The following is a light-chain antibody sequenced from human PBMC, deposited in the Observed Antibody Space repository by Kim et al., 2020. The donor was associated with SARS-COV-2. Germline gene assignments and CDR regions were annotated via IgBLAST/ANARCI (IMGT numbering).Light chain of an antibody. Sequence: GHSVNISCTGTSSDVGRYNYISWYQHHPGKAPKLMIYDATKRPTGVPDRFSGSKSGNTASLTVSGLQAEDEADYYCSSYAGSNDLVFGGGTQLTVL. J-gene: IGLJ2*01. V-gene: IGLV2-8*01. CDR2: DAT. CDR3: SSYAGSNDLV. CDR1: SSDVGRYNY.